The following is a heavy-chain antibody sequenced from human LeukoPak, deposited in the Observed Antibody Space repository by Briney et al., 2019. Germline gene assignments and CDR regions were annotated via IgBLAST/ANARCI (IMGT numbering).Heavy chain of an antibody. V-gene: IGHV4-38-2*01. Sequence: PSETLSLTCAVSGYSISSGFYWGWIRQPPGKGLEWIGSIYHSGSTYYNPSLKSRVTISVDTSKNQFSLKLSSVTAADTAVYYCASSSSAHLFDYWGQGTLVTVPS. J-gene: IGHJ4*02. CDR1: GYSISSGFY. D-gene: IGHD6-6*01. CDR2: IYHSGST. CDR3: ASSSSAHLFDY.